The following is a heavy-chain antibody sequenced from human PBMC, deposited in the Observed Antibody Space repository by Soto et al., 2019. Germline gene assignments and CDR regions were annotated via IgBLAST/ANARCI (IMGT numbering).Heavy chain of an antibody. CDR3: ARHVRGAVTMNWFDP. CDR2: VDYGGNT. V-gene: IGHV4-39*01. J-gene: IGHJ5*02. CDR1: GASIISSNYY. D-gene: IGHD3-10*02. Sequence: QVQLQESGPGLVKPSETLSLTCTVSGASIISSNYYWAWIRQPPGKGLEWIGSVDYGGNTYDNPSLRSRVALSGDTSNNQFSLKLSSVTAADTALYFCARHVRGAVTMNWFDPCGQGTPVTVSS.